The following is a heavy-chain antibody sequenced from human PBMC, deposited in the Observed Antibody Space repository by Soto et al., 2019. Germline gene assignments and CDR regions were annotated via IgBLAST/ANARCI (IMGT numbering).Heavy chain of an antibody. Sequence: PGWSLRLSCASAVFTFIGSEMHWVRQAPGKGLEWVAFVSYDGDDQYYADSVKGRFTVSRDNSGNTLHLQMDSLRPEDTAFYYRARASYFSEKTAYYAKSFKWFDPWGQGTLVT. D-gene: IGHD3-9*01. V-gene: IGHV3-30*19. CDR2: VSYDGDDQ. CDR1: VFTFIGSE. J-gene: IGHJ5*02. CDR3: ARASYFSEKTAYYAKSFKWFDP.